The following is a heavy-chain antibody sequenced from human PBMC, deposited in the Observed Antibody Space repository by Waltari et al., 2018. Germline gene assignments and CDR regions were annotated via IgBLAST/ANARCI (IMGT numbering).Heavy chain of an antibody. J-gene: IGHJ4*02. CDR3: ARGNRGGDFDY. Sequence: EVQLFESGGGLVQPGGSLRLSCAASGFTFSSYWMSWVRQAPGKGLEWVANIKQNGSEKYYGDSVKGRFTISRDNAKNSLYLQMNSLRAEDTAVYYCARGNRGGDFDYWGQGTLVTVSS. V-gene: IGHV3-7*01. CDR2: IKQNGSEK. CDR1: GFTFSSYW. D-gene: IGHD2-21*01.